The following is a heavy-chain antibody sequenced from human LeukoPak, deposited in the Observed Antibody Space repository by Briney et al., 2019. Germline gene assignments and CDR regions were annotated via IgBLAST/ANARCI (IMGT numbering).Heavy chain of an antibody. D-gene: IGHD3-9*01. CDR3: AEASYDILTASDFDY. Sequence: GGSLRLSCAASGFTFDDYAMHWVRHAPGKGLEWVSGISWNSGSIGYADSVKGRFTISRDNAKNSLYLQMNSLRAEDTALYYCAEASYDILTASDFDYWGQGTLVTVSS. CDR2: ISWNSGSI. CDR1: GFTFDDYA. V-gene: IGHV3-9*01. J-gene: IGHJ4*02.